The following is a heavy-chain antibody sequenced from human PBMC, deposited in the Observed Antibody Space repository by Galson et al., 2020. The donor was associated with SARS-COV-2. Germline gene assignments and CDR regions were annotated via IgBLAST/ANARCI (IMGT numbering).Heavy chain of an antibody. J-gene: IGHJ4*02. Sequence: SETLSLTCTVSGDSISSRTYYWGWIRQPPGKGLEWIGSINYSGTTYYNPSLKSRVTISVDTSKNQFSLRLNSVIATDTAVYYCARRPSGSYHFDYWGQGTLVTVSS. CDR2: INYSGTT. D-gene: IGHD3-10*01. CDR3: ARRPSGSYHFDY. CDR1: GDSISSRTYY. V-gene: IGHV4-39*01.